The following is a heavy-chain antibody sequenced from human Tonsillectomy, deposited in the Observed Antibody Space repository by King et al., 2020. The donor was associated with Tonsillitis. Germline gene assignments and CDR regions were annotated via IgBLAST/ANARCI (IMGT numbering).Heavy chain of an antibody. V-gene: IGHV3-23*04. J-gene: IGHJ4*02. CDR1: GFNFSSYA. Sequence: VQLVESGGGLVQPGRSLRLSCAASGFNFSSYAMSWVRQAPGKGLEWVSGISASGGSRHYVDSVKGRFTISRDTSKNTLYLQMNSLRAEDTAVYYCAKYTVTESLGDYWGQGTLVTVSS. D-gene: IGHD4-17*01. CDR2: ISASGGSR. CDR3: AKYTVTESLGDY.